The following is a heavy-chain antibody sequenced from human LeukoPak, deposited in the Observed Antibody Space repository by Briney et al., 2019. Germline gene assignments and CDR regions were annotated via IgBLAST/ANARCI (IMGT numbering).Heavy chain of an antibody. CDR2: ISAYNGNT. Sequence: ASVKVSCKASGYTFTSYGISWVRQAPGQGLEWMGWISAYNGNTNYAQKLQGRVTMTTDTSTSTAYMELRSLRSDDTAVYYCARVVYFDWLLMGHYFDYWGQGTLVTVSS. V-gene: IGHV1-18*04. CDR3: ARVVYFDWLLMGHYFDY. J-gene: IGHJ4*02. CDR1: GYTFTSYG. D-gene: IGHD3-9*01.